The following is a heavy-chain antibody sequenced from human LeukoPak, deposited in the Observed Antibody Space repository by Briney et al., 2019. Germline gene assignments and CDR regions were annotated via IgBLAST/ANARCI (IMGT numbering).Heavy chain of an antibody. CDR2: ISGSGGST. Sequence: PGGSLRLSYAASGFTFSSYAMSWVRQAPGKGLEWVSAISGSGGSTYYADSVKGRFTISRDNSKNTLYLQMNSLRAEDTAVYYCAKDSGFGFYFDYWGQGTLVTVSS. V-gene: IGHV3-23*01. J-gene: IGHJ4*02. CDR3: AKDSGFGFYFDY. CDR1: GFTFSSYA. D-gene: IGHD3-10*01.